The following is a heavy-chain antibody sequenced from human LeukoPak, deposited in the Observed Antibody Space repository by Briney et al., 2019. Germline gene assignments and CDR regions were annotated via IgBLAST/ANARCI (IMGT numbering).Heavy chain of an antibody. CDR1: GGSIISYF. D-gene: IGHD3-10*01. CDR2: IYYNGNT. J-gene: IGHJ6*02. V-gene: IGHV4-59*08. CDR3: ARGSSYASGSYLTSGMDG. Sequence: SESLSLTCTVSGGSIISYFWNWIRQPPRQGLEWTCYIYYNGNTNYNPSLKSRVTVSVYDDHISLKLSSVTAADTAVYYCARGSSYASGSYLTSGMDGWGQGTTVIVSS.